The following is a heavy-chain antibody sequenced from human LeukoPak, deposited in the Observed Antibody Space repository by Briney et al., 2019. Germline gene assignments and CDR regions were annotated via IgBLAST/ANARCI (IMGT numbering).Heavy chain of an antibody. CDR3: AKTPEQLLVGEYYCDY. Sequence: GGSLRLSCAASGFTFSSYAMSWVRQAPGKGLEWVSAISGSGGSTYYADSVKGRFTISRDNSKNTLYLQMNSLRAEDTDVYYCAKTPEQLLVGEYYCDYWGQGTLVTVSS. CDR1: GFTFSSYA. D-gene: IGHD6-19*01. V-gene: IGHV3-23*01. J-gene: IGHJ4*02. CDR2: ISGSGGST.